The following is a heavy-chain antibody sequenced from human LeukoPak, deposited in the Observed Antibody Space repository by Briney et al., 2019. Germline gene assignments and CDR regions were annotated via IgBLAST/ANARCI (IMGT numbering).Heavy chain of an antibody. V-gene: IGHV3-7*01. J-gene: IGHJ4*02. CDR1: GFTFSSYW. Sequence: PGGSLRLSCAASGFTFSSYWMSWVRQAPGKGLEWVANIKQDGSEKYYVDSVEGRFTISRDNAKNSLYLQMNSLRAEDTAVYYCARERGSGEHDYWGQGTLVTVSS. CDR2: IKQDGSEK. D-gene: IGHD3-10*01. CDR3: ARERGSGEHDY.